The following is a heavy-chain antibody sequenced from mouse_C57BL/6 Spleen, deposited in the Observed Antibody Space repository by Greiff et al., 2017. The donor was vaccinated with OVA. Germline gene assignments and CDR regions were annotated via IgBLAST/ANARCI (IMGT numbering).Heavy chain of an antibody. Sequence: VKLQESGAELVKPGASVKLSCKASGYTFTEYPIHWVKQRSGQGLEWIGWFYPGSGSIKYNEKFKDKATLTADKSSSTVYMELSRLTSEDSAVYFCARHENLSDVYDGGGPWFACWGQGTLVTVSA. CDR1: GYTFTEYP. J-gene: IGHJ3*01. CDR2: FYPGSGSI. D-gene: IGHD2-2*01. CDR3: ARHENLSDVYDGGGPWFAC. V-gene: IGHV1-62-2*01.